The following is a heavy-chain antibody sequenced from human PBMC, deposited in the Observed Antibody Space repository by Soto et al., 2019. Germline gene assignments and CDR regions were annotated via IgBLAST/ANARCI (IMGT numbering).Heavy chain of an antibody. J-gene: IGHJ6*02. CDR2: INAGNGNT. D-gene: IGHD2-2*02. CDR1: VYSFTGYA. V-gene: IGHV1-3*01. Sequence: GXSVKVSCNASVYSFTGYAMHWVRQAPGQSLEWMGWINAGNGNTKYSQKFQGRVTITRDTSASTAYMELSSLRSEDTAVYYCARGGYCSSTSCYIRSHHYYYGMDVWGQGSTVTVSS. CDR3: ARGGYCSSTSCYIRSHHYYYGMDV.